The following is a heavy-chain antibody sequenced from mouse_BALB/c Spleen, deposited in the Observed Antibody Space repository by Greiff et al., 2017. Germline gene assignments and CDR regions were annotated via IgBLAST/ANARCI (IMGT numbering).Heavy chain of an antibody. J-gene: IGHJ2*01. Sequence: EVKVVESGGDLVKPGGSLKLSCAASGFTFSSYGMSWVRQTPDKRLEWVATISSGGSYTYYPDSVKGRFTISRDNAKNTLYLQMSSLKSEDTAMYYCARHAISYFDYWGQGTTLTVSS. V-gene: IGHV5-6*01. CDR3: ARHAISYFDY. CDR2: ISSGGSYT. CDR1: GFTFSSYG.